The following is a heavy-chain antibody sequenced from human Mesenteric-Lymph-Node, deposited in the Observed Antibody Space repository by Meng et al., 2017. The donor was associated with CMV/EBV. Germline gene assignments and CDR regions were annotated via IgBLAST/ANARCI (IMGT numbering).Heavy chain of an antibody. CDR1: GGTFSSYA. Sequence: SVKVSYKASGGTFSSYAISWVRQAPGQGLEWMGGIIPILGIANYAQKFQGRVTITADKSTSTAYMELSSLRSEDTAVYYCARASYCSSTSCYTDYYYYGMDVWGQGTTVTVSS. CDR3: ARASYCSSTSCYTDYYYYGMDV. CDR2: IIPILGIA. V-gene: IGHV1-69*10. D-gene: IGHD2-2*02. J-gene: IGHJ6*02.